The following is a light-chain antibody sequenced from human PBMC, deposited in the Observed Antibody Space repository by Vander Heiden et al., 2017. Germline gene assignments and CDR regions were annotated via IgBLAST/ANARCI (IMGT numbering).Light chain of an antibody. V-gene: IGLV1-51*01. J-gene: IGLJ2*01. CDR2: DNN. CDR3: GTWDTTLSAV. Sequence: QSVLTQPPSVSAAPGQTVTISCSGSSSNIGKNYVSWYQQHPGTTPKLLIYDNNKRPSGIPDRFSGSKSGTSATLGITGLQTGDEADYYCGTWDTTLSAVFGGGTKLTVL. CDR1: SSNIGKNY.